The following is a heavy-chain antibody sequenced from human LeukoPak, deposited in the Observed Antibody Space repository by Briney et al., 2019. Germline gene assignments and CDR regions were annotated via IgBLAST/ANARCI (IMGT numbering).Heavy chain of an antibody. Sequence: GGSLRLSCAASGFTFSNYAMSWVRQAPGKGLEWVSVISGSGGDTFYTDSVKGRFTISRDNSKNTLYLQMKGLRAEDTAVYYCVKDSVVVAGLVNYFDYWGQGTLVTVSS. CDR1: GFTFSNYA. D-gene: IGHD6-19*01. CDR3: VKDSVVVAGLVNYFDY. CDR2: ISGSGGDT. V-gene: IGHV3-23*01. J-gene: IGHJ4*02.